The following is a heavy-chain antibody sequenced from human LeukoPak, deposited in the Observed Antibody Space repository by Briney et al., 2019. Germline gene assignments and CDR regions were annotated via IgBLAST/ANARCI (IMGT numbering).Heavy chain of an antibody. CDR3: AREESDWSSLGYFYHYMDV. Sequence: SQTLSLTCTVSGGSISSGSYYWSWIRQPAGKGLEWIGRIYTSGSTNYNPSLKSRVTISVDTSKNQFSLKLSSVTAADTAVYYCAREESDWSSLGYFYHYMDVWGKGTTVTISS. CDR1: GGSISSGSYY. D-gene: IGHD3-9*01. V-gene: IGHV4-61*02. J-gene: IGHJ6*03. CDR2: IYTSGST.